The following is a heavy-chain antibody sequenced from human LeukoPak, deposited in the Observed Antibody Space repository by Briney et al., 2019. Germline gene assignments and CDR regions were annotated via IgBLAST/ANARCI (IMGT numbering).Heavy chain of an antibody. J-gene: IGHJ2*01. Sequence: GGSLRLSCAASGFSFDDYVMSWVRQAPGKGLEWVSGLNWNGGSTGYADSVKGRFTISRDNAKNSLYLQMNSLRAEDTAVYYCARDPRPYYYESSGYYLDLWGRGTLVTVSS. D-gene: IGHD3-22*01. CDR1: GFSFDDYV. CDR2: LNWNGGST. V-gene: IGHV3-20*04. CDR3: ARDPRPYYYESSGYYLDL.